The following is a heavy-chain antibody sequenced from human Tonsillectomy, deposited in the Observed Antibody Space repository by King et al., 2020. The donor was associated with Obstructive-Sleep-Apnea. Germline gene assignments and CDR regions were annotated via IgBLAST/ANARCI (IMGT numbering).Heavy chain of an antibody. Sequence: QLVQSGAEVKKPGESLKISCKGSGYSFTTYWIVWVRQMPGKGLDWMGIIYPGDSDTRYSPSFQGQVTISADKSISTAYLQRNRLKASDTAMYYCARALYGDDVGGAEYFQHWGQGTLVTVSS. CDR2: IYPGDSDT. D-gene: IGHD4-17*01. CDR1: GYSFTTYW. V-gene: IGHV5-51*01. CDR3: ARALYGDDVGGAEYFQH. J-gene: IGHJ1*01.